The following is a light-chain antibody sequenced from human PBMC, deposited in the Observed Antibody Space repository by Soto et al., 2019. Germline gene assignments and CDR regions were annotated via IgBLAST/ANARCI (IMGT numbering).Light chain of an antibody. CDR1: SSDIGAFNS. CDR2: DIT. CDR3: TSHARSNSLLV. J-gene: IGLJ2*01. Sequence: QLVLTQPPSASGSPGQSVTISCTGTSSDIGAFNSISWYQQYPGKAPKLIIFDITQRPSGVPDRFSGSKSANTASLTVSGLQDEDAADYHCTSHARSNSLLVFGGGTKLTVL. V-gene: IGLV2-8*01.